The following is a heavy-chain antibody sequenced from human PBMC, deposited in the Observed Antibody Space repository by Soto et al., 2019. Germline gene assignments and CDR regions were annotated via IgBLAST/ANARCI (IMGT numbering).Heavy chain of an antibody. Sequence: SFYRICNRKTPGKGLEWIGLIYFSGSTNYNPSRKSRVTISIDTAKNHLSLILSSVTAADTATYYCTRIYCTTTSCFINGMEFLGHGTTDTVSS. J-gene: IGHJ6*02. D-gene: IGHD2-2*01. CDR2: IYFSGST. CDR1: SFY. V-gene: IGHV4-4*09. CDR3: TRIYCTTTSCFINGMEF.